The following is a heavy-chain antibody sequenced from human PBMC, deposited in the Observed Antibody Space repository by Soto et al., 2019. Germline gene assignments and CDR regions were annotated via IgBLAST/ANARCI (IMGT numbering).Heavy chain of an antibody. CDR2: ISAYNGNT. V-gene: IGHV1-18*01. CDR1: GYTFTSYG. D-gene: IGHD3-22*01. J-gene: IGHJ6*02. CDR3: ARETYYDSSGYYYYYYGMDV. Sequence: QVQLVQSGAEVKKPGASVKVSCKASGYTFTSYGISWVRQAPGQGLEWMGWISAYNGNTNYAQKLQGRVTMTTDTSTSTAYMELRSRRSDDTAVYYCARETYYDSSGYYYYYYGMDVWGQGTTVTVSS.